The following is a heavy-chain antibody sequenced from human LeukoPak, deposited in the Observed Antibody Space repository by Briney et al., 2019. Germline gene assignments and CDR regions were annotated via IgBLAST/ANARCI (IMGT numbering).Heavy chain of an antibody. Sequence: GGSLRLSCAVSGFTVSSNYMSWVRQAPGKGLEWVSVIYSGGSTYYADSVKGRFTISRDNSKNTLYLQMNSLRAEDTAVYYCTTVFYWGQGTLVTVSS. V-gene: IGHV3-53*01. J-gene: IGHJ4*02. CDR1: GFTVSSNY. CDR3: TTVFY. CDR2: IYSGGST.